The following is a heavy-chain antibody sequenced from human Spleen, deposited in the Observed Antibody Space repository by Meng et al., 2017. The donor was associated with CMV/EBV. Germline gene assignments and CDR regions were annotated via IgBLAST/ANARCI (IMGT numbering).Heavy chain of an antibody. CDR3: ARDRGPTIFGVVILPSN. CDR2: ISPYNDKT. Sequence: ASVKVSCKASGYTFITYGISWVRQAPGQGLEWMGWISPYNDKTNYAQKLQGRVTMTTDTSTSTAYMELRSLRPDDTALYYCARDRGPTIFGVVILPSNWGQGTLVTVSS. J-gene: IGHJ4*02. V-gene: IGHV1-18*01. CDR1: GYTFITYG. D-gene: IGHD3-3*01.